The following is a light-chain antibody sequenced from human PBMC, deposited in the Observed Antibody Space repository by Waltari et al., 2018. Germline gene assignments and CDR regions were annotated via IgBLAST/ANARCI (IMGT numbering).Light chain of an antibody. J-gene: IGLJ1*01. CDR2: DVD. CDR3: CSYATGSSYV. V-gene: IGLV2-23*02. Sequence: QSALTQPASVSGSPGQSITVSCTGTSHDVGGYNRLSWYQQLPGKAPKLILFDVDLRPSGVFDRFSGSKSGNTASLTISGLRAEDEGDYYCCSYATGSSYVFGPGTKVTVL. CDR1: SHDVGGYNR.